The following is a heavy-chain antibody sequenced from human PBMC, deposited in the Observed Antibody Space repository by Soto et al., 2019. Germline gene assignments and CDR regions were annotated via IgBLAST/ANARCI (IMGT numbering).Heavy chain of an antibody. J-gene: IGHJ4*02. Sequence: PGGSLRLSCAASGFTFSSYAMSWVRQAPGKGLEWVSAISGSGGSTYYADSVKGRFTISRDNSKNTLYLQMNSLRAEDTAVYYCAKGTYYYDSSAYYGYWGQGTLVTVSS. CDR1: GFTFSSYA. CDR3: AKGTYYYDSSAYYGY. V-gene: IGHV3-23*01. D-gene: IGHD3-22*01. CDR2: ISGSGGST.